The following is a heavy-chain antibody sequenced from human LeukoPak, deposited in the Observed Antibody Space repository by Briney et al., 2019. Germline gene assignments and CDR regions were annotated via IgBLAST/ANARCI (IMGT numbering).Heavy chain of an antibody. D-gene: IGHD6-19*01. J-gene: IGHJ6*02. Sequence: SDTLSLICTVSGGSICIYYRRWLRQPPGRGLVCFRYFYYSGCTNYNPSLKSRVTIWVDTSKNLFSLKLSSVTAADTAVYYCARMRYSSGWYYYGMDVWGQGTTVTVSS. V-gene: IGHV4-59*07. CDR2: FYYSGCT. CDR1: GGSICIYY. CDR3: ARMRYSSGWYYYGMDV.